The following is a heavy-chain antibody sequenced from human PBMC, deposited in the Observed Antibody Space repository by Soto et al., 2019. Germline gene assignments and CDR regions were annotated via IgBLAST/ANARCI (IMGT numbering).Heavy chain of an antibody. J-gene: IGHJ4*02. CDR1: GFTFSSYA. CDR2: ISYDGSNK. V-gene: IGHV3-30-3*01. CDR3: ARDSGGAVAGTSFFDY. Sequence: GGSLRLSCAASGFTFSSYAMHWVRQAPGKGLEWVAVISYDGSNKYYADSVKGRFTISRDNSKNTLYLQMNSLRAEDTAVYYCARDSGGAVAGTSFFDYWGQGTLVTVSS. D-gene: IGHD6-19*01.